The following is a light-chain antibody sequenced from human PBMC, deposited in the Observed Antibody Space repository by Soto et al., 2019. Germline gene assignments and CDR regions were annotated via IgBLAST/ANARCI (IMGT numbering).Light chain of an antibody. J-gene: IGKJ2*01. CDR1: QSVSGTY. V-gene: IGKV3-20*01. CDR2: GAS. Sequence: EIVLTQSPGTLSLSPGEGATLSCRASQSVSGTYLAWYQQKPGQAPRLLIYGASSRATGNPERFSGSGSGTDFTLTISRLAPEDFAVYYCQKYGSSRTFGQGTKLEIK. CDR3: QKYGSSRT.